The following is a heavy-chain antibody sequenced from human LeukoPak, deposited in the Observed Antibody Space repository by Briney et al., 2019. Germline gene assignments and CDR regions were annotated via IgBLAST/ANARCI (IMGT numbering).Heavy chain of an antibody. CDR1: GYTFTSYY. Sequence: ASVKVSCKASGYTFTSYYMHWVRQAPGQGLEWMGIINPCGGSTSYAQKFQGRVTMTRDTSTSTVYMELSSLRSEDTAVYYCARTHSSSWYERFNFDYWGQGTLVTVSS. CDR2: INPCGGST. J-gene: IGHJ4*02. V-gene: IGHV1-46*01. D-gene: IGHD6-13*01. CDR3: ARTHSSSWYERFNFDY.